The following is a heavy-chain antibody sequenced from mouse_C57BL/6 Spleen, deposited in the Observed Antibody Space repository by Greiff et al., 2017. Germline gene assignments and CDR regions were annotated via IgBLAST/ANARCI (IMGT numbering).Heavy chain of an antibody. V-gene: IGHV1-4*01. Sequence: QVQLQQSGAELARPGASVKMSCKASGYTFTSYTMHWVKQRPGQGLEWIGYINPSSGYTKYNQKFKDKATLTADKSSSTAYMQLSSLTSEDSAVYYCAREADYDSTGDFDYWGQGTTLTVSS. CDR2: INPSSGYT. J-gene: IGHJ2*01. D-gene: IGHD2-4*01. CDR3: AREADYDSTGDFDY. CDR1: GYTFTSYT.